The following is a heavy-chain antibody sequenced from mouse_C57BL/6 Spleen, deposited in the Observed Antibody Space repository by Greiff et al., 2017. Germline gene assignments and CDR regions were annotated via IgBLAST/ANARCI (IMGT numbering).Heavy chain of an antibody. CDR3: ARCSSYDWYFDV. CDR2: ISYDGSN. J-gene: IGHJ1*03. V-gene: IGHV3-6*01. D-gene: IGHD1-1*01. Sequence: QSGPGLVKPSQSLSLTCSVTGYSITSGYYWNWIRQFPGNKLEWMGYISYDGSNNYNPSLKNRISITRDTSKNQFFLKLNSVTTEDTATYYCARCSSYDWYFDVWGTGTTVTVSS. CDR1: GYSITSGYY.